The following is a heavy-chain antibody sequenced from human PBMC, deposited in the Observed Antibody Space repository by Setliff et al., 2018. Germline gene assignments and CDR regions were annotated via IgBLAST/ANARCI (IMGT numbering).Heavy chain of an antibody. D-gene: IGHD2-21*02. CDR1: GGSISSSSYY. CDR2: IFHGGST. CDR3: ARTDDYYSSYIDV. V-gene: IGHV4-39*07. Sequence: SETLSLTCTVSGGSISSSSYYWGWIRQPPGRGQELIGSIFHGGSTYYNPSLKSRVTISIDASKNQFSLKLYSVTAADTAVYYCARTDDYYSSYIDVWGTGATVTVSS. J-gene: IGHJ6*03.